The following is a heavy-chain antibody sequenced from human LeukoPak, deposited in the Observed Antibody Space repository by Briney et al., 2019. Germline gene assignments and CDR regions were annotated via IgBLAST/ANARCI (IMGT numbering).Heavy chain of an antibody. Sequence: GGSLRLSCAASGFTFSSSAMSWVRQAPGKGLEWVSAISNNGGYTYYADSVQGRFTISRDNSKSTLCLQMNSLRAEDTAVYYCAKDRDYYDSSGYYLYWGQGTLVTVSS. J-gene: IGHJ4*02. CDR3: AKDRDYYDSSGYYLY. CDR2: ISNNGGYT. V-gene: IGHV3-23*01. D-gene: IGHD3-22*01. CDR1: GFTFSSSA.